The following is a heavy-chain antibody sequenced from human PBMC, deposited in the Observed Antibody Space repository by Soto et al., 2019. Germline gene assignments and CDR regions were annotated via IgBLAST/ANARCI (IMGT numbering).Heavy chain of an antibody. D-gene: IGHD3-3*01. CDR2: IFSNDEK. CDR3: ARQGYDFWSGYYTYYFDY. CDR1: GFSLSNARMG. Sequence: QVTLKESGPVLVKPTETLTLTCTVSGFSLSNARMGVSWIRQPPGKALEWLAHIFSNDEKSYSTSLKSRLTISKDNTKSQVVLTMTNMDPVDTATYYCARQGYDFWSGYYTYYFDYWGQGTLVTVSS. V-gene: IGHV2-26*01. J-gene: IGHJ4*02.